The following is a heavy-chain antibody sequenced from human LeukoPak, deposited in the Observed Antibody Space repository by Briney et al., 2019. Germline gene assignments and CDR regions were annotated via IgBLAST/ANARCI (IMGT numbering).Heavy chain of an antibody. CDR2: INPNSGST. D-gene: IGHD2-2*02. CDR3: ARVDCSSTSCYKNWFDP. Sequence: GASVKVSCKASGYTFTGYYMHWVRQAPGQGLEWMGWINPNSGSTNYAQKFQGRVTMTRDTSISTAYMELSRLRSDDTAVYYCARVDCSSTSCYKNWFDPWGQGTLVTVSS. V-gene: IGHV1-2*02. CDR1: GYTFTGYY. J-gene: IGHJ5*02.